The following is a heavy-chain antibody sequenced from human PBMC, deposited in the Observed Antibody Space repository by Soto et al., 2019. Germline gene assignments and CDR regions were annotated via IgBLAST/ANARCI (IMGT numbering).Heavy chain of an antibody. CDR3: ARDYESNCSGGSCYPFDY. V-gene: IGHV3-11*05. D-gene: IGHD2-15*01. Sequence: GGSLRLSCAASGFTFSDYYMSWIRQAPGKGLEWVSYISSSSSYTNYADSVKGRFTISRDNAKNSLYLQMNSLRAEDTAVYYCARDYESNCSGGSCYPFDYWGQGTLVTVSS. CDR1: GFTFSDYY. CDR2: ISSSSSYT. J-gene: IGHJ4*02.